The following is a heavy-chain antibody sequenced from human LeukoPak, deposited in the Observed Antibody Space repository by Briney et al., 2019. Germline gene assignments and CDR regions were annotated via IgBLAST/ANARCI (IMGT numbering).Heavy chain of an antibody. CDR1: GGSISSYY. Sequence: SETLSLTCTVSGGSISSYYWSWIRQPPGKGLEWIAYISDIGSINYNPSLKSRVTISLDTSKNQFSLKLSSVTAADTAVYYCARMSSNNWYYFDYWGQGTLVTVSS. V-gene: IGHV4-59*08. J-gene: IGHJ4*02. CDR2: ISDIGSI. CDR3: ARMSSNNWYYFDY. D-gene: IGHD6-13*01.